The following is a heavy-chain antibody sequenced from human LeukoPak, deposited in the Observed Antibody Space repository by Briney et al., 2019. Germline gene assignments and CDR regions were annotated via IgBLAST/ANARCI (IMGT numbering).Heavy chain of an antibody. CDR3: VREAIGTTAAFDI. CDR2: INPDATQT. Sequence: PGGSLRLSCAASEFTFNTFWMSWVRQAPGKGLEWVANINPDATQTYYVGSVTGPFTISRDNAQNSLYLQMNSLRAEDTAVYYCVREAIGTTAAFDIWGQGTMVTVSS. V-gene: IGHV3-7*01. CDR1: EFTFNTFW. D-gene: IGHD2/OR15-2a*01. J-gene: IGHJ3*02.